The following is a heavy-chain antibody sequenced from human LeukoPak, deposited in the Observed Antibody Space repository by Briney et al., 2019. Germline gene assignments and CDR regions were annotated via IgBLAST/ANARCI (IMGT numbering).Heavy chain of an antibody. J-gene: IGHJ5*02. Sequence: GGSLRLSCAASGFTFSSYGMHWVRQAPGKGLEWVAVISYDGSNKYYADSVKGRFTISRDNSKNTLYLQMNSLRAGDTAVYYCAKEEAYCSSTSCYGTWFDPWGQGTLVTVSS. D-gene: IGHD2-2*01. CDR3: AKEEAYCSSTSCYGTWFDP. CDR2: ISYDGSNK. V-gene: IGHV3-30*18. CDR1: GFTFSSYG.